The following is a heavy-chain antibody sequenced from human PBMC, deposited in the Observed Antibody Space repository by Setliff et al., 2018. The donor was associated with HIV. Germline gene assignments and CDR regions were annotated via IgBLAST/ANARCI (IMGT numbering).Heavy chain of an antibody. Sequence: PGGSLRLSCKPSGLHVRGAWMNWVRQAPVKGLEWVGRVKIDSDGGTIDYAAPVQGRFVISRDDSQNLLSLQLNALRTEDTGVYYCTTATIPPAGWGALDIWGPGTTVTVSS. CDR3: TTATIPPAGWGALDI. CDR1: GLHVRGAW. V-gene: IGHV3-15*01. CDR2: VKIDSDGGTI. D-gene: IGHD6-19*01. J-gene: IGHJ3*02.